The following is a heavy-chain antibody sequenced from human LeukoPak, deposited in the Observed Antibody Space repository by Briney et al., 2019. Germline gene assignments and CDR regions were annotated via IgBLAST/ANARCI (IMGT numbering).Heavy chain of an antibody. CDR1: GGSISSYY. CDR3: ARLQSRRYFDWLLGPAFDI. D-gene: IGHD3-9*01. Sequence: SETLSLTCTVSGGSISSYYWSWIRQPPGKGLEWIGSIYYSGSTNYNPSLKSRVTISVDTSKNQFSLKLSSVTAADTAVYYCARLQSRRYFDWLLGPAFDIWGQGTMVTVSS. V-gene: IGHV4-59*01. CDR2: IYYSGST. J-gene: IGHJ3*02.